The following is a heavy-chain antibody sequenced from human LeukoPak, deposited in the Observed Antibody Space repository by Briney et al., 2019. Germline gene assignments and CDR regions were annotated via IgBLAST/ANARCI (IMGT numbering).Heavy chain of an antibody. CDR3: AREAVLWSGELGHYMDV. CDR2: IIPIFGTA. J-gene: IGHJ6*03. Sequence: SVKVSCKASGGTFISYAISWVRQAPGQGLEWMGGIIPIFGTANYAQKFQGRVTITADESTSTAYMELSSLRSEDTAVYYCAREAVLWSGELGHYMDVWGKGTTVTISS. CDR1: GGTFISYA. D-gene: IGHD3-10*01. V-gene: IGHV1-69*13.